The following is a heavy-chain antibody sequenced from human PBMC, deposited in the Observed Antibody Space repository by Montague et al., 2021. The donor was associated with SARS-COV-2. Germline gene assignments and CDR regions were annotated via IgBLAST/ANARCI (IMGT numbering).Heavy chain of an antibody. CDR1: GGSISGYY. CDR3: ARLLRSCTNGVCRTYYYYAMDV. Sequence: SETLSLTCTVSGGSISGYYWSWIRQPPGRGLEWIGYIYYSESTKYNPFLESRVTVSVDRSKNQVSLKLSSVTAADTAVYYCARLLRSCTNGVCRTYYYYAMDVWGQGTTVTVSS. CDR2: IYYSEST. J-gene: IGHJ6*02. V-gene: IGHV4-59*01. D-gene: IGHD2-8*01.